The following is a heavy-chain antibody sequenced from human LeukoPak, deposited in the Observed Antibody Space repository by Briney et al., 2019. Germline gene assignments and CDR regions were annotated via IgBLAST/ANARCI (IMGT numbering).Heavy chain of an antibody. Sequence: SETLSLTCTVSGGSISSYYWSWIRQPPGKGLEWVGYIYYSGSTNYNPSLKSRVTISVDTSKNQFSLKLSSVTAADTAVYYCARDLLAAGIDYWGQGTRVTVSS. CDR1: GGSISSYY. J-gene: IGHJ4*02. CDR2: IYYSGST. CDR3: ARDLLAAGIDY. D-gene: IGHD6-13*01. V-gene: IGHV4-59*01.